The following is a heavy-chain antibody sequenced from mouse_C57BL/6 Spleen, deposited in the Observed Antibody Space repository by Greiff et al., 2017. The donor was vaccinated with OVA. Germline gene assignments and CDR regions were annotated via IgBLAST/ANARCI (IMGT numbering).Heavy chain of an antibody. Sequence: VKLMESGAELVRPGASVTLSCKASGYTFTDYEMHCVKQTPVHGLAWIGAIDPETGGTAYNQKFKGKAILTADKSSSTAYMELRSLTSEDSAVYYCTIVTTRDYYAMDYWGQGTSVTVSS. CDR1: GYTFTDYE. CDR2: IDPETGGT. D-gene: IGHD2-5*01. V-gene: IGHV1-15*01. CDR3: TIVTTRDYYAMDY. J-gene: IGHJ4*01.